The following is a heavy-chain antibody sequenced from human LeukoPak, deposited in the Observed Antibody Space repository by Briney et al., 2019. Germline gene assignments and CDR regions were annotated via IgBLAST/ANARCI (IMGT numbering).Heavy chain of an antibody. J-gene: IGHJ4*02. Sequence: SGPTLVNPTQTLTLTCTFSGFSLTSSGMCVSWIRQPPGKALEWLARIDWDGDECYSTSLKSRLTISKDTSKNQVVLTMTNMDPVDTATFFCARGSSSTTTTSFDYWGQGTLVIVSS. D-gene: IGHD2-2*01. CDR2: IDWDGDE. CDR1: GFSLTSSGMC. V-gene: IGHV2-70*11. CDR3: ARGSSSTTTTSFDY.